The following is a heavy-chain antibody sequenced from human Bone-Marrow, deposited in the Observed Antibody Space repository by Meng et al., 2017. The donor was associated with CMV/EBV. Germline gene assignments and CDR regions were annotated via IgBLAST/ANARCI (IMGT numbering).Heavy chain of an antibody. D-gene: IGHD3-10*01. V-gene: IGHV3-48*03. CDR1: GFTFSSYE. Sequence: GGSLRLSCAASGFTFSSYEMNWVRQAPGKGLEWVSYISSSGSTIYYADSVKGRFTISRDNAKNSLYLQMNSLRAEDTAVYYCAREKNYGSGSYIHYGMDVWGQGTTVTVSS. CDR2: ISSSGSTI. CDR3: AREKNYGSGSYIHYGMDV. J-gene: IGHJ6*02.